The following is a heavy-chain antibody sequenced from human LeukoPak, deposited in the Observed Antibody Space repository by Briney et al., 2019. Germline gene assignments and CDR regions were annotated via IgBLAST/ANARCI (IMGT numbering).Heavy chain of an antibody. Sequence: GRSLRLSCAASGFTFSSYAMHWVRQAPGKGLEWVAVISYDGSNKYYADSVKGRFTISRDNSKNTLYLQMGSLRAEDMAVYYCARDQSSSWSRRYFQHWGQGTLVTVSS. J-gene: IGHJ1*01. V-gene: IGHV3-30*14. D-gene: IGHD6-13*01. CDR1: GFTFSSYA. CDR2: ISYDGSNK. CDR3: ARDQSSSWSRRYFQH.